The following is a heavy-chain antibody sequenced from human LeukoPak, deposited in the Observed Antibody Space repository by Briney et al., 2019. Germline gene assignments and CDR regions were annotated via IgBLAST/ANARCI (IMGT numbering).Heavy chain of an antibody. V-gene: IGHV3-21*01. CDR2: ISISSSYI. CDR1: GFTFSSYS. J-gene: IGHJ4*02. Sequence: GGSLRFSCAASGFTFSSYSINWVRQAPGKGLEWVSSISISSSYIYYADSVKGRFTISRDNAKNSLYLQMNSLRAEDTAVYYCARGPQKNGHSSGYPGYFDYWGQGTLVTVSS. CDR3: ARGPQKNGHSSGYPGYFDY. D-gene: IGHD3-22*01.